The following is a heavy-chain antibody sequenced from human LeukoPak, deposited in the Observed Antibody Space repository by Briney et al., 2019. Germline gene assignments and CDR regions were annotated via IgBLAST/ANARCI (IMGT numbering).Heavy chain of an antibody. J-gene: IGHJ5*02. CDR1: GGSFSGYY. CDR2: INHSGST. CDR3: ARGPLNLWFGDRNWFDP. Sequence: KTSETLSLTCAVYGGSFSGYYWSWIRQPPGKGLEWIGEINHSGSTNYNPSLKSRVTISVDTSKNQFSLKLSSVTAADTAVYYCARGPLNLWFGDRNWFDPWGQGTLVTVSS. V-gene: IGHV4-34*01. D-gene: IGHD3-10*01.